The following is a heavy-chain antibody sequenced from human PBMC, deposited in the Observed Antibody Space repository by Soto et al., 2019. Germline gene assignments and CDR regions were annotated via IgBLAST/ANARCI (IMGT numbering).Heavy chain of an antibody. CDR1: GFTVSSNY. J-gene: IGHJ4*02. CDR2: IYSGGST. Sequence: GESLKISCAASGFTVSSNYMSWVRQAPGKGLEWVSVIYSGGSTYYADSVKGRFTISRDNSKNTLYLQMNSLRAEDTAVYYCARRPMRGYVLDYWGQGTLVTVSS. V-gene: IGHV3-66*01. CDR3: ARRPMRGYVLDY. D-gene: IGHD5-12*01.